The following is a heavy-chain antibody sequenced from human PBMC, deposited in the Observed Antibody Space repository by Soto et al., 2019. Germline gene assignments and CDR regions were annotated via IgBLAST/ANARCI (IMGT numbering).Heavy chain of an antibody. V-gene: IGHV3-23*01. CDR2: ISGSGGNT. J-gene: IGHJ4*02. CDR1: GFSLSSYA. CDR3: AKCQRSTTCYVDY. D-gene: IGHD2-2*01. Sequence: GGSLRLSCAASGFSLSSYAMNWVRQAPGKGLEWVSAISGSGGNTYYADSVKGRFTISRDNSKNTLYLQMNSLRAEDTAVYYCAKCQRSTTCYVDYWSQGTLVTVSS.